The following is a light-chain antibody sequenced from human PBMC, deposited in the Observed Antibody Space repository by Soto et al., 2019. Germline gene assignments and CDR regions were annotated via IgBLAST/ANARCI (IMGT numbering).Light chain of an antibody. Sequence: EIVMTQPPATLSVSPGDRATLSCRASQSVSSSLAWYQQIPGQAPRLLIYDASTRATGIPARFGGSGSGTEFTLTISSLQSEDFAVYYCQQYNNWPPLTFGGGTKVELK. CDR1: QSVSSS. CDR3: QQYNNWPPLT. CDR2: DAS. J-gene: IGKJ4*01. V-gene: IGKV3-15*01.